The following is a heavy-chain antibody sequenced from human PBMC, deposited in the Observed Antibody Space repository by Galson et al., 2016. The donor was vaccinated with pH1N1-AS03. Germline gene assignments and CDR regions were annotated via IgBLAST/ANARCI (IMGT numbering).Heavy chain of an antibody. J-gene: IGHJ3*02. CDR1: GYSFVSYW. V-gene: IGHV5-51*01. CDR2: IYSGVSADT. CDR3: ARTSGYSSHWALDI. D-gene: IGHD5-18*01. Sequence: QSGAEVKKPGESLKISCKGSGYSFVSYWIGWVRQMPGKGLEWMGVIYSGVSADTRYSPSFQGPVTISADKSISTAYLQWSSLKASDSAIYYCARTSGYSSHWALDIWGQGTMVTVSS.